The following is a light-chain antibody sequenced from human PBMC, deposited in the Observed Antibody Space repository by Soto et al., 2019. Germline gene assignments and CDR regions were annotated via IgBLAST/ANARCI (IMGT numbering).Light chain of an antibody. V-gene: IGKV3-11*01. Sequence: VLTQSQATLSLSPGERATLFCKASQRVGVYMGWFQQKPGQAPRVLIYDATNRAGGVPARFSGSGYGTDFTLTISSLEAADSAVYYCQRRDIWPPLTFGGGTKLDIK. CDR1: QRVGVY. J-gene: IGKJ4*01. CDR2: DAT. CDR3: QRRDIWPPLT.